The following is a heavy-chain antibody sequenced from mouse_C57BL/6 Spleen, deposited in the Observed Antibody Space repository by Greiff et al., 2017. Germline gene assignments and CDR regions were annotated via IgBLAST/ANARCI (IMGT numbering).Heavy chain of an antibody. Sequence: VQLQQSGAELVMPGASVKLSCKASGYTFTSYWMHWVKQRPGQGLEWIGEIDPSDSYTNYNQKFKGKSTLTVDKSSSTAYMQLSSLTSEDSAVYYCARHYGSSWGFAYWGQGTLVTVSA. CDR2: IDPSDSYT. CDR3: ARHYGSSWGFAY. V-gene: IGHV1-69*01. J-gene: IGHJ3*01. CDR1: GYTFTSYW. D-gene: IGHD1-1*01.